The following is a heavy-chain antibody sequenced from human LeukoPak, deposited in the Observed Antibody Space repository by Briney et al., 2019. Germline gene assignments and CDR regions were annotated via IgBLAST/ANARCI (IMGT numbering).Heavy chain of an antibody. J-gene: IGHJ5*02. V-gene: IGHV3-9*01. CDR2: ISWNSGSI. CDR3: ARDQRNRDSSGYYRVNWFDP. Sequence: GRSLRLSCAASGFTFDDYAMHWVRQAPWKGLEWVSGISWNSGSIGYADSVKGRFTISRDNAKNSLYLQMNSLRAEDTAVYYCARDQRNRDSSGYYRVNWFDPWGQGTLVTVSS. CDR1: GFTFDDYA. D-gene: IGHD3-22*01.